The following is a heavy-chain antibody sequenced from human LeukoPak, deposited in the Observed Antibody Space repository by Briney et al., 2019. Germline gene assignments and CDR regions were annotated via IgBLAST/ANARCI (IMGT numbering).Heavy chain of an antibody. Sequence: PSETLSLTCAVYGGSFSGYYWSWIRQPPGKGLEWIGEINHSGSINYNPSLKSRVTISVDTSKNQFSLRLSSVTAADTAVYYCAATYYYDSSGYFPYYFDYWGQGTLVTVSS. CDR3: AATYYYDSSGYFPYYFDY. D-gene: IGHD3-22*01. J-gene: IGHJ4*02. V-gene: IGHV4-34*01. CDR1: GGSFSGYY. CDR2: INHSGSI.